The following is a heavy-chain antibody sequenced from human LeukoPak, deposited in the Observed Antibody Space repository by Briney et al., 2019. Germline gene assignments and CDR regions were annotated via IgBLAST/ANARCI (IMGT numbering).Heavy chain of an antibody. CDR1: GFTFSGYS. D-gene: IGHD2-2*01. V-gene: IGHV3-21*01. J-gene: IGHJ4*02. Sequence: PGGSLRLSCAASGFTFSGYSMNWVRQAPGKGLEWVSSISGTSGYIYYADSMKGRFTISRDNSKNTLYLQMNSLRAEDTAVYYCAKTASKLVPAAIRFTSGYFDYWGQGTLVTVSS. CDR3: AKTASKLVPAAIRFTSGYFDY. CDR2: ISGTSGYI.